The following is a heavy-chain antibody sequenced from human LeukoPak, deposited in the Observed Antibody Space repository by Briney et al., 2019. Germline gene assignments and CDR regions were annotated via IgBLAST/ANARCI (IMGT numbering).Heavy chain of an antibody. D-gene: IGHD6-19*01. J-gene: IGHJ4*02. V-gene: IGHV4-34*01. CDR3: ARAMPYFYGSIAVPGTIDY. CDR1: GGSFIHNF. CDR2: INHSGST. Sequence: SETLSLTCAVYGGSFIHNFWTWIRQPPGKGLEWIGQINHSGSTYYNPSLKSRVTILVDTSKNQFSLKLTSVTAADTAVYYCARAMPYFYGSIAVPGTIDYWGQGILVTVSS.